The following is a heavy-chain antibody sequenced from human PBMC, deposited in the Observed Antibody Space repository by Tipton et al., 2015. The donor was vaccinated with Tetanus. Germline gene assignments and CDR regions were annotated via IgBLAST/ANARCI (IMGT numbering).Heavy chain of an antibody. CDR1: RGSINSGTFY. CDR3: ASYNIPYYFDY. D-gene: IGHD2-2*02. V-gene: IGHV4-39*07. CDR2: IYYNGNT. Sequence: TLSLTCTVSRGSINSGTFYWDWIRQPPGKGLEWIGNIYYNGNTLENPSLKGRVTLSLDKSKNQFSLNLTSVTAADTAVYYCASYNIPYYFDYWGRGTLVTVSS. J-gene: IGHJ4*02.